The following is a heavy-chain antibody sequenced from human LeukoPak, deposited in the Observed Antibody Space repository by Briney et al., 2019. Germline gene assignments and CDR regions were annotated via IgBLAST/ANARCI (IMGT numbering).Heavy chain of an antibody. CDR1: GYTFTDYY. J-gene: IGHJ4*02. D-gene: IGHD3-10*01. CDR3: ARDKFGAGTYVFDY. CDR2: INPNSGGT. Sequence: ASVKVSCKASGYTFTDYYIHWVRQAPGQGLEWMGWINPNSGGTNYAQNFQVRVTITADESTSTVYMELSSLRSEDTAVYYCARDKFGAGTYVFDYWGQGTLVTVSS. V-gene: IGHV1-2*02.